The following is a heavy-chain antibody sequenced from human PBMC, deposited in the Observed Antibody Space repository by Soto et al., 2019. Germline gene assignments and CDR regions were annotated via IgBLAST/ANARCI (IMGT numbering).Heavy chain of an antibody. CDR2: INSDGSST. Sequence: ASLRLSCAASGLTVSSSRLYWVRQTPGKGLVWVSRINSDGSSTSYADSVKGRFTISRDNAKNTLYLQMNSLRAEDTAVYYCASGGTYYYDSSGYYADYWGQGTLVTVSS. CDR1: GLTVSSSR. V-gene: IGHV3-74*01. CDR3: ASGGTYYYDSSGYYADY. D-gene: IGHD3-22*01. J-gene: IGHJ4*02.